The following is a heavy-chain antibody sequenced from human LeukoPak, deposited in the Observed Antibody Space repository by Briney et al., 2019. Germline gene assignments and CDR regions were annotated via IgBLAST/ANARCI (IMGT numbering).Heavy chain of an antibody. J-gene: IGHJ4*02. Sequence: GGSLRLSCAASGFSFSGNHMNWVRQAPGKGLEWVAFIRYDGSNQYYADSVKGRFTISRDNSKNTLYLQMNSLRAEDTAVYYCAKDPTSYYYDSSVDYWGQGTLVTVSS. D-gene: IGHD3-22*01. CDR1: GFSFSGNH. CDR2: IRYDGSNQ. CDR3: AKDPTSYYYDSSVDY. V-gene: IGHV3-30*02.